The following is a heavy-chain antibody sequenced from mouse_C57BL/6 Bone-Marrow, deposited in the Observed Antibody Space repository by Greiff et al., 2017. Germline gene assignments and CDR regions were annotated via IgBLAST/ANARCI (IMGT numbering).Heavy chain of an antibody. V-gene: IGHV1-55*01. CDR2: IYPGSGST. CDR1: GYTFTSYW. J-gene: IGHJ4*01. D-gene: IGHD2-1*01. Sequence: VQLQQPGAELVKPGASVKMSCKASGYTFTSYWITWVKQRPGQGLEWIGDIYPGSGSTNYNEKFKSKATLTVDTSSSTAYMQLSSLTSEDSAVYYCARWGNYYSYYAWDYWGQGTSVTVSS. CDR3: ARWGNYYSYYAWDY.